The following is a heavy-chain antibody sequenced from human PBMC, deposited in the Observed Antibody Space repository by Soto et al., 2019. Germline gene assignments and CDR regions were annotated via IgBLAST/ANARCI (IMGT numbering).Heavy chain of an antibody. J-gene: IGHJ4*02. Sequence: AAVKVSCKATGDTLTANFLHWVRQAPGQQFEWMVWINPKSGGTKYPQNFKGRVTMTRDTSPSTVYITLSGLTSDDTAGYYCARDLAMVAGSAGFDYWGQGTLVTVSS. CDR1: GDTLTANF. CDR3: ARDLAMVAGSAGFDY. CDR2: INPKSGGT. V-gene: IGHV1-2*02. D-gene: IGHD1-26*01.